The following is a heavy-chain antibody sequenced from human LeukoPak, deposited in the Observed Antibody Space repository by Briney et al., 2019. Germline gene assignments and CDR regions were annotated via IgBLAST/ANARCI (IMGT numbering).Heavy chain of an antibody. CDR3: ARGIVVVPAAIIAVAGPNDY. Sequence: GASVKVSCKASGYTFTGYYMHWVRQAPGQGLEWMGWINPNSGGTNYAQKLQGRVTMTRDTSISTAYMELSRLRSDDTAVYYCARGIVVVPAAIIAVAGPNDYWGQGTLVTVSS. CDR1: GYTFTGYY. J-gene: IGHJ4*02. V-gene: IGHV1-2*02. D-gene: IGHD2-2*02. CDR2: INPNSGGT.